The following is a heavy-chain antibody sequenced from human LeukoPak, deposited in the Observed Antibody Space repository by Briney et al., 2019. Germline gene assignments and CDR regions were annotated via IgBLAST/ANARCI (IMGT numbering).Heavy chain of an antibody. D-gene: IGHD3-10*01. CDR1: GHSFTSYW. CDR3: ARRGYYYYGMDV. CDR2: IDPSDSYT. J-gene: IGHJ6*02. V-gene: IGHV5-10-1*01. Sequence: GESLRISCKDSGHSFTSYWISWVRQMPGKGLEWMGRIDPSDSYTNYRPSFQGHVTISVDKSISTAYLQWTSLKSSDSAMYYCARRGYYYYGMDVWGQGTTVTVSS.